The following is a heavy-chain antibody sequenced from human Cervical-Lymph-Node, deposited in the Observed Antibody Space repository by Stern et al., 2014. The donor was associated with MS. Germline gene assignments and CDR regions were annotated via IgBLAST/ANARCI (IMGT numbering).Heavy chain of an antibody. CDR2: IWYDGSNK. D-gene: IGHD2-2*01. CDR3: ARVDVGGVVPAATLDY. Sequence: QVQLVQSGGGVVQPGRALRLSCVASGFTFSSYGMHWVRQAPGKGLEWVAVIWYDGSNKYYADSVKGRFTISRDNSKNTLYLQMNSLRVEDTAVYYCARVDVGGVVPAATLDYWGQGTLVTVS. V-gene: IGHV3-33*01. J-gene: IGHJ4*02. CDR1: GFTFSSYG.